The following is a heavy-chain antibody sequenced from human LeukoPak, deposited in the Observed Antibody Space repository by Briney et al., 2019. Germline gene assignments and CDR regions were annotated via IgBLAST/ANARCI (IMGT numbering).Heavy chain of an antibody. J-gene: IGHJ4*02. CDR3: ARDRYSYGY. Sequence: SETLSLTGTVSGGSISIYYWSWIRQPPGKGLEWIGYIYYSGSTNYNPSLKSRVTISVDTSKNQFSLKLSSVTAADTAVYYCARDRYSYGYWGQGTLVTVSS. CDR1: GGSISIYY. V-gene: IGHV4-59*12. D-gene: IGHD5-18*01. CDR2: IYYSGST.